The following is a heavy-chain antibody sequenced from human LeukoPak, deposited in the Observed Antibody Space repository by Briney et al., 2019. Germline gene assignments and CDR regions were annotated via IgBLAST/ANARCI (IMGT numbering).Heavy chain of an antibody. J-gene: IGHJ4*02. D-gene: IGHD1-26*01. CDR3: TSDEGEDTSY. CDR2: IKSKADGGTT. CDR1: GFTFSNAW. V-gene: IGHV3-15*01. Sequence: GGSLRLSCAASGFTFSNAWMSWVRQAPGKGLEWVGQIKSKADGGTTDYAAPVKGRITISRDDPKTTMYLQMNNLKTEDTAVYYCTSDEGEDTSYWGQGTLVTVSS.